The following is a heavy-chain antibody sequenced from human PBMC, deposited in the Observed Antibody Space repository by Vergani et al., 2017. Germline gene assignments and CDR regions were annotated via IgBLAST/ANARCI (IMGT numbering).Heavy chain of an antibody. J-gene: IGHJ6*03. CDR3: ARVNTETNGHLYYYYYMDV. CDR1: GGSFTSYH. Sequence: QVQLQQWGGGLLKPSETLSLTCVVNGGSFTSYHWTWIRQSPGEGLECVGDIEHTGRPDYNPSLKSRLTMSVDKSRNQFSLTLNSVTATDTAIYFCARVNTETNGHLYYYYYMDVWGQGTAVTVS. CDR2: IEHTGRP. V-gene: IGHV4-34*01. D-gene: IGHD4-11*01.